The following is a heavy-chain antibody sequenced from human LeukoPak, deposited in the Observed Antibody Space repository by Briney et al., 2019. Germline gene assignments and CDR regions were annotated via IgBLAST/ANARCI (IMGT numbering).Heavy chain of an antibody. V-gene: IGHV1-18*01. CDR3: ARDGGVLRYFDWLKTRNWCDP. J-gene: IGHJ5*02. CDR1: GYTFTSYG. CDR2: ISAYNGNT. D-gene: IGHD3-9*01. Sequence: GASVKVSCKASGYTFTSYGISWVRQAPGQGLEWMGWISAYNGNTNYAQKLQGRVTMTTDTSTSTAYMELRSLRSDDTAVYYCARDGGVLRYFDWLKTRNWCDPWGQGTRDSVS.